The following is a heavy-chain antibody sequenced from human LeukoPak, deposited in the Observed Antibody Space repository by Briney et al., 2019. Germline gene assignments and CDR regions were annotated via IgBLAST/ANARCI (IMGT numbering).Heavy chain of an antibody. Sequence: PSETLSLTCTVSGGSISSYYWSWIRQPPGKGLEWIGSIYYSGSTYYNPSLKSRVTISVDTSKNQFSLKLSSVTAADTAVYYCARDRAPVGATTWGQGTLVTVSS. CDR2: IYYSGST. D-gene: IGHD1-26*01. V-gene: IGHV4-59*12. CDR3: ARDRAPVGATT. CDR1: GGSISSYY. J-gene: IGHJ4*02.